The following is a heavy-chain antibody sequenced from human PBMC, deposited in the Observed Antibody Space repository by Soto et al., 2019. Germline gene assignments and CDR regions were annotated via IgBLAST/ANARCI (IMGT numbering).Heavy chain of an antibody. V-gene: IGHV1-58*01. D-gene: IGHD2-2*01. J-gene: IGHJ2*01. Sequence: QMQLVQSGPEVKKPGTSVKVSCKASGFTFTSSAVQWVRQARGQRLEWIGWIVVGSGNTNYAQKFQERVTITRDISTSTAYMELSSLRSDDPAVYDCAALGIVVVPATPNAQPDWYFDLWGRGTLVTVAS. CDR1: GFTFTSSA. CDR2: IVVGSGNT. CDR3: AALGIVVVPATPNAQPDWYFDL.